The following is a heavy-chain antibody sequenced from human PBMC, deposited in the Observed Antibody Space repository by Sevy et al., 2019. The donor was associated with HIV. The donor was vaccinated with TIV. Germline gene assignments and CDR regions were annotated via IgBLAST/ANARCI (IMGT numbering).Heavy chain of an antibody. CDR2: IIPLFGTK. J-gene: IGHJ4*02. CDR3: ARTDYNDSSGYFYFDY. V-gene: IGHV1-69*13. CDR1: GGTFSTSP. D-gene: IGHD3-22*01. Sequence: ASVKVSCKASGGTFSTSPINWVRQAPGQGLEWMGGIIPLFGTKKYAQKFQGRVRIIADESTSTAFLEMNNLRSEDTAVYYCARTDYNDSSGYFYFDYWGQGTLVTVSS.